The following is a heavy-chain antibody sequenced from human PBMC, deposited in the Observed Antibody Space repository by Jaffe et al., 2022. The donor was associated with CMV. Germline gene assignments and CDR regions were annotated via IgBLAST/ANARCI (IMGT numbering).Heavy chain of an antibody. CDR1: GFTFSSYE. J-gene: IGHJ4*02. D-gene: IGHD1-1*01. CDR2: ISSSGSTI. V-gene: IGHV3-48*03. CDR3: ASPWKPPGPEESDY. Sequence: EVQLVESGGGLVQPGGSLRLSCAASGFTFSSYEMNWVRQAPGKGLEWVSYISSSGSTIYYADSVKGRFTISRDNAKNSLYLQMNSLRAEDTAVYYCASPWKPPGPEESDYWGQGTLVTVSS.